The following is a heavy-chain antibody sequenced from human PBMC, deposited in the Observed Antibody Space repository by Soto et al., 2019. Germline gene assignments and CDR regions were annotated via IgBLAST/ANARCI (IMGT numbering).Heavy chain of an antibody. CDR1: GYTFTSYA. D-gene: IGHD6-13*01. V-gene: IGHV1-3*01. Sequence: QVQLVQSGAEVKKPGASVKVSCKASGYTFTSYAMHWVRQAPGQRLEWMGWINAGNGNTKYSQKFQGRVTITRDTSASTAYMELSSLRSEDTAVYYCARFRAGNYYYGMDVWGQGTTVTVSS. J-gene: IGHJ6*02. CDR2: INAGNGNT. CDR3: ARFRAGNYYYGMDV.